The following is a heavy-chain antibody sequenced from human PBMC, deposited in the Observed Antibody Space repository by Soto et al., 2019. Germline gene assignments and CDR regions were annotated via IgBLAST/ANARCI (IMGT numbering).Heavy chain of an antibody. V-gene: IGHV1-8*01. Sequence: QVQLVQSGAEVKKPGASVKVSCKASGYTFTDYDINWVRQATGQGLEWMGWMNPNSGNTGYAQKLQGRVTMTRHTSKSTASLKLGSLRSADAAVYYCARGCMSCTSSSFPYFFDYWGQGTLVTVSS. CDR1: GYTFTDYD. CDR3: ARGCMSCTSSSFPYFFDY. J-gene: IGHJ4*02. CDR2: MNPNSGNT. D-gene: IGHD2-2*01.